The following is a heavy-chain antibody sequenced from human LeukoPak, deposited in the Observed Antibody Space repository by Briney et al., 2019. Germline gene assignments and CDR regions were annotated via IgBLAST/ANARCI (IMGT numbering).Heavy chain of an antibody. Sequence: ASVKVSCKASGYTFTSYYMHWVRQAPGQGVEWMGIINPSGGSTSYAQKFQGRVTMTRDTSTSTVYMELSSLRSEDTAVYYCARARGVTTVYYYYYMDVWGKGTTVTVSS. D-gene: IGHD4-11*01. CDR3: ARARGVTTVYYYYYMDV. CDR2: INPSGGST. J-gene: IGHJ6*03. V-gene: IGHV1-46*01. CDR1: GYTFTSYY.